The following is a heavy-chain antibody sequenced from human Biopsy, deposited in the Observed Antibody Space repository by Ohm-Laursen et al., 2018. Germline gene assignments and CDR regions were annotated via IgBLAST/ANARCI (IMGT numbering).Heavy chain of an antibody. D-gene: IGHD3-3*01. CDR2: INGSGGST. J-gene: IGHJ5*02. Sequence: SLRLSCTASGFTFSSHAMSWVRQAPGKGLECVSVINGSGGSTYYADPEKGRFTIPRDNSKNTLYLQMNSLRAEDTAMYYCARDLYDFCGGCPFDPWGQGTLVTVS. CDR3: ARDLYDFCGGCPFDP. V-gene: IGHV3-23*01. CDR1: GFTFSSHA.